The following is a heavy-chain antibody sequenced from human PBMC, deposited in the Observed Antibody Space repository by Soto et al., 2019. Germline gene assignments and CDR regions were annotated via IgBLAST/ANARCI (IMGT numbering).Heavy chain of an antibody. D-gene: IGHD3-9*01. CDR1: GFTFSSYA. Sequence: GGSLRLSCAASGFTFSSYAMSWVRQAPGKGLEWVSAISGSGGSTYYADSVKGRFTISRDNSKNTLYLQMNSLRAEDTAVYYCALSRPLRYFDWLFSYFDYWGQGTLVTVSS. CDR3: ALSRPLRYFDWLFSYFDY. J-gene: IGHJ4*02. V-gene: IGHV3-23*01. CDR2: ISGSGGST.